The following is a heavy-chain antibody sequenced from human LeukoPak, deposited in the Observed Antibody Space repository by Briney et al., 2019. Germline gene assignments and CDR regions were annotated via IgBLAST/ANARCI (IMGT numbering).Heavy chain of an antibody. D-gene: IGHD1-14*01. CDR3: AREIGIGFDY. V-gene: IGHV1-46*01. Sequence: ASVKVSCKASGYTFTSYYMHWVRQPPGQGLEGMGIINPSGGSTSYAQKFQGRVTMTRDTSTSTVYMELSSLRSEDTAVYYCAREIGIGFDYWGQGTLVTVSS. J-gene: IGHJ4*02. CDR2: INPSGGST. CDR1: GYTFTSYY.